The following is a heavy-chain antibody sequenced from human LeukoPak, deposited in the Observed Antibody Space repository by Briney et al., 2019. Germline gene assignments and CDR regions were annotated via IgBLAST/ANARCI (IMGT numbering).Heavy chain of an antibody. CDR2: ISSSGHTI. CDR1: GFRFINFG. D-gene: IGHD2-21*02. CDR3: ARDEHLRVGGDGHYYGMDV. J-gene: IGHJ6*02. V-gene: IGHV3-48*03. Sequence: GALRLSCEGSGFRFINFGMNWVRQAPGKGLEWVSFISSSGHTIYYADSVKGRFTISRDNARNSLYLQMNSLRAEDTAVYYCARDEHLRVGGDGHYYGMDVWGQGTTVTVSS.